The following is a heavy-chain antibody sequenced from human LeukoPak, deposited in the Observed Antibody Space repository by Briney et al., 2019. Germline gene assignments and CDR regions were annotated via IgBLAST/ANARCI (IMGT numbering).Heavy chain of an antibody. CDR3: ANDRVSSSSWFDY. CDR2: ISYDGSNK. D-gene: IGHD6-13*01. CDR1: RFTFSSYG. Sequence: GGSLRLSCAASRFTFSSYGMHWVRQAPGKGLEWVAVISYDGSNKYYADSVKGRFTISRDDSKNTLYLQMNSLRAEDTAVYYCANDRVSSSSWFDYWGQGTLVTVSS. J-gene: IGHJ5*01. V-gene: IGHV3-30*18.